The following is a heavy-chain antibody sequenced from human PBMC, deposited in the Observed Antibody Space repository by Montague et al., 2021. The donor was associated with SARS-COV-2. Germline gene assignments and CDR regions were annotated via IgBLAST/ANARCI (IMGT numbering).Heavy chain of an antibody. CDR2: IFHSGST. CDR1: GGSMSTNDYY. Sequence: SETLSLTCSVSGGSMSTNDYYWGWIRQPPGKGLEWIGSIFHSGSTXYNPSLRSRVTMSVDTSKNQFSLKLSSVTAADTAVYFCARHPYFYFSDPFGWGQGTLVTVSS. D-gene: IGHD2/OR15-2a*01. J-gene: IGHJ4*02. CDR3: ARHPYFYFSDPFG. V-gene: IGHV4-39*01.